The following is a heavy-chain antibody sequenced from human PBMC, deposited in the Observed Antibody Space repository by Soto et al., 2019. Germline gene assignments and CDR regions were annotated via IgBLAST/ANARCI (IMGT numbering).Heavy chain of an antibody. V-gene: IGHV4-30-2*01. Sequence: SETLSLTGAVPGGYISCGYYSWSWIWQPPGKGREWIGFIYNSGSTYYNSSLKSSVTISVDRSKLHFFLNLTSVTAAETAVYYCATYRKFFQTWGQGTKVTVSS. J-gene: IGHJ3*01. CDR2: IYNSGST. CDR1: GGYISCGYYS. CDR3: ATYRKFFQT. D-gene: IGHD3-3*01.